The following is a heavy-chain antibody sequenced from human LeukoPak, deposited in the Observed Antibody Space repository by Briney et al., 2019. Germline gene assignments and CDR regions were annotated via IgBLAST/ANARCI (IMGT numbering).Heavy chain of an antibody. V-gene: IGHV1-8*02. Sequence: ASVKVSCKASGYTFTSYYMHWVRQAPGQGLEWMGWMNPNSGNTGYAQKFQGRVTMTRNTSISTAYMELSSLRSEDTAVYYCARVGYGDYVGGYYYYYYMDVWGKGTTVTISS. CDR2: MNPNSGNT. CDR3: ARVGYGDYVGGYYYYYYMDV. CDR1: GYTFTSYY. D-gene: IGHD4-17*01. J-gene: IGHJ6*03.